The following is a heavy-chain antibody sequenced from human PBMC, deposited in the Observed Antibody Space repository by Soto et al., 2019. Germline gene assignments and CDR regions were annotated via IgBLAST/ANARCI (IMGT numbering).Heavy chain of an antibody. CDR2: ISGSGGST. J-gene: IGHJ6*03. D-gene: IGHD4-4*01. V-gene: IGHV3-23*01. CDR3: AKGLGYSNYYYYYMDV. CDR1: GFTFSSYA. Sequence: GGSLRLSCAASGFTFSSYAMSWVRQAPGKGLEWVSAISGSGGSTYYADSVKGRFTISRDNSKNTLYLQMNSLRAEDTAVYYCAKGLGYSNYYYYYMDVWGKGTTVTVSS.